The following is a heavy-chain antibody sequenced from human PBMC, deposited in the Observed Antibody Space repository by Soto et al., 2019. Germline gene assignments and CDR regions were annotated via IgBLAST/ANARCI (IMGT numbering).Heavy chain of an antibody. CDR3: ARDSHPPRSFDY. V-gene: IGHV3-11*01. Sequence: PGGSLRLSCAASEFTFSDYYMSWIRQAPGKGLEWVSYISSSGSTIYYADSVKGRFTISRDNAKNSLYLQMNSLRAEDTAVYYCARDSHPPRSFDYWGQGTLVTVSS. CDR2: ISSSGSTI. CDR1: EFTFSDYY. J-gene: IGHJ4*02.